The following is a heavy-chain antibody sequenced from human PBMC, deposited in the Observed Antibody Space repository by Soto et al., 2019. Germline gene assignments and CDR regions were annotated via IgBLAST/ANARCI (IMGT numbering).Heavy chain of an antibody. V-gene: IGHV3-11*01. CDR2: ITAGGSAI. Sequence: QVQLVESGGGLVKPGGSLRLSCAASGFTSSEYYRSWIRQAPGKGLEWVSCITAGGSAIYYADSVKGRFAISRDNAKRSVFLQMNSLRAEDTAVYYCAREMYYESGGFCRGSDYWGQGTLVSVSS. CDR1: GFTSSEYY. D-gene: IGHD3-22*01. J-gene: IGHJ4*02. CDR3: AREMYYESGGFCRGSDY.